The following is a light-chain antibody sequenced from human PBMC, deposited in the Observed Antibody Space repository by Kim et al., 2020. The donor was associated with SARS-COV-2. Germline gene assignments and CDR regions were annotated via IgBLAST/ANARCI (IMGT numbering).Light chain of an antibody. CDR3: QQDDNLPLT. V-gene: IGKV1-33*01. J-gene: IGKJ4*01. CDR2: DAS. Sequence: ASVGDRVTITWQASQDITNYLNWYQQKTGKAPKLLIYDASILETGVPSRFSGSGSGTHFTFTISSLQPEDVATYFCQQDDNLPLTFGGGTKVDIK. CDR1: QDITNY.